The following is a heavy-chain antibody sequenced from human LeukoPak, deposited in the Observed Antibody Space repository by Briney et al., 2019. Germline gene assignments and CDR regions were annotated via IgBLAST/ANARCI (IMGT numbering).Heavy chain of an antibody. Sequence: ASVKVSCKASGYTLSQYAMHWVRQAPGQRPEWMGWINSGNSNTKYDQKFQGRVTITRDTSANTAYMELSSLRSEDTAVYYCASGLEWLLLNYWGQGTLVTVSS. D-gene: IGHD3-3*01. CDR1: GYTLSQYA. J-gene: IGHJ4*02. V-gene: IGHV1-3*04. CDR3: ASGLEWLLLNY. CDR2: INSGNSNT.